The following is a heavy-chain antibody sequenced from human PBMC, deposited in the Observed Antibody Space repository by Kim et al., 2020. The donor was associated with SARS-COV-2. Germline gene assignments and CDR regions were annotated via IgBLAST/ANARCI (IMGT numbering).Heavy chain of an antibody. CDR3: TRDRYSSSEGASDY. D-gene: IGHD6-13*01. Sequence: GGSLRLSCTASGFTFGDYAMSWFRQAPGKGLEWVGFIRSKAYGGTTEYAASVKVRFTISRDDSKSIAYLQMNSLKTEDTAVYYCTRDRYSSSEGASDYWGQGTLVTVSS. J-gene: IGHJ4*02. V-gene: IGHV3-49*03. CDR1: GFTFGDYA. CDR2: IRSKAYGGTT.